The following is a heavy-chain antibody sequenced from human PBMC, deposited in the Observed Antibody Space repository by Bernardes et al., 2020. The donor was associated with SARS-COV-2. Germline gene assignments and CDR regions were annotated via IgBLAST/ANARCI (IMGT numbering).Heavy chain of an antibody. CDR3: ARAPLYYDFWSGYTPYYYGMDV. CDR2: ISSNGGST. Sequence: GGSLRLSCAASGFTFSSYAMHWVRQAPGKGLEYVSGISSNGGSTHYAKYVKGRFTISRDNSKNTLYLQMGSLRAEDMAVYYCARAPLYYDFWSGYTPYYYGMDVWGQGTTVTVSS. V-gene: IGHV3-64*01. CDR1: GFTFSSYA. D-gene: IGHD3-3*01. J-gene: IGHJ6*02.